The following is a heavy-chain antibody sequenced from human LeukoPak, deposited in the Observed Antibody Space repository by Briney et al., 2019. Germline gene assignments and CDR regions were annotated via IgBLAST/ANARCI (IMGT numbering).Heavy chain of an antibody. D-gene: IGHD4-23*01. J-gene: IGHJ4*02. Sequence: GGSLRLSCAASGFTFDNYGMSWVRLAPGKGLEWVSGINWNGGSIGYAHSVKGRFTISRDNSRNTLYLQMNSLRPQDTAVYYCARGARKGDDYGGFFDYWGQGTLVTVSS. CDR2: INWNGGSI. CDR1: GFTFDNYG. V-gene: IGHV3-20*04. CDR3: ARGARKGDDYGGFFDY.